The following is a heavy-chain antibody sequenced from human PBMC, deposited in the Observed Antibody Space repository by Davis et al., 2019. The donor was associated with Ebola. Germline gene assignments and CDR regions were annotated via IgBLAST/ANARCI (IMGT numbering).Heavy chain of an antibody. CDR3: ARGSGSYPYYYYYGMDV. CDR2: IYPSDSDT. CDR1: GYTFPNYC. Sequence: AESLKISCKGSGYTFPNYCIGWVRQMPGKGLECMGIIYPSDSDTRYSPSFQGQVTISADKSISTAYLQWSSLKASDTAIYYCARGSGSYPYYYYYGMDVWGQGTTVTVSS. D-gene: IGHD1-26*01. J-gene: IGHJ6*02. V-gene: IGHV5-51*01.